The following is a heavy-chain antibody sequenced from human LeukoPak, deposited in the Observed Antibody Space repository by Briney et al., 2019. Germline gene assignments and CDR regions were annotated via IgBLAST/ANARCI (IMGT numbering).Heavy chain of an antibody. CDR2: ISAYNGNT. CDR1: GYAFISYG. V-gene: IGHV1-18*01. Sequence: ASVKVSCKASGYAFISYGISWVRQAPGQGLEWMGWISAYNGNTNYAPKLQGRVTMTTDTFTSTAYMELRSLRSDDTAVYYCAREDCSGGSCYSLSLTPVFHVFDIWGQGTMVTVSS. CDR3: AREDCSGGSCYSLSLTPVFHVFDI. J-gene: IGHJ3*02. D-gene: IGHD2-15*01.